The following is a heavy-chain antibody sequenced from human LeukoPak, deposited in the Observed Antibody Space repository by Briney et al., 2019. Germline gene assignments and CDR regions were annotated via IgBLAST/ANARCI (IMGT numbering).Heavy chain of an antibody. D-gene: IGHD3-10*01. CDR2: ISSSSTTI. CDR1: GFSFNNYG. Sequence: PGGSLRLSCAASGFSFNNYGMNWVRQAPGKGLEWVSYISSSSTTIYYADSVKGRFSISRDNAKNSVYLQMNSLRDEDTAVYYCARVDNRIEVIYGSGVDYWGQGTLVTVSS. V-gene: IGHV3-48*02. J-gene: IGHJ4*02. CDR3: ARVDNRIEVIYGSGVDY.